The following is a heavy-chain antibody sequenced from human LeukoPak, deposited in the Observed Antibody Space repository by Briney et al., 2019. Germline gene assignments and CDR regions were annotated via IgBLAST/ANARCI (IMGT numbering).Heavy chain of an antibody. D-gene: IGHD4-17*01. Sequence: GGSLRLSCAASGFTFSSYAMSWVRQAPGKGLEWVSAISGSGGSTYYADSVKGRFTISRDNSKNTLYLQMNSLRAEDTAVYYCARDSLYGDYGVGDYWGQGTLVTVSS. CDR2: ISGSGGST. J-gene: IGHJ4*02. V-gene: IGHV3-23*01. CDR1: GFTFSSYA. CDR3: ARDSLYGDYGVGDY.